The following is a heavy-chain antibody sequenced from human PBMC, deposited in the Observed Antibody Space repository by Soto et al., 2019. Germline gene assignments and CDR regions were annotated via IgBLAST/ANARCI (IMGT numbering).Heavy chain of an antibody. CDR3: ARDGNLEDGYNYYYYYGMDV. D-gene: IGHD5-12*01. Sequence: GGSLRLSCAASGFTFSSYSMNWVRQAPGKGLEWVSSISSSSSCIYYADSVKGRFTISRDNAKNSLYLQMNSLRAEDTAVYYCARDGNLEDGYNYYYYYGMDVWGQGTTVTVSS. J-gene: IGHJ6*02. CDR1: GFTFSSYS. V-gene: IGHV3-21*01. CDR2: ISSSSSCI.